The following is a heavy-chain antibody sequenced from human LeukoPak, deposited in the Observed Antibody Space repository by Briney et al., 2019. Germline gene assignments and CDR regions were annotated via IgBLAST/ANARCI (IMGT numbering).Heavy chain of an antibody. CDR1: GFTFSSFG. CDR3: AKLLDGAGTGS. J-gene: IGHJ4*02. D-gene: IGHD3-10*01. V-gene: IGHV3-23*01. CDR2: ISGSGVST. Sequence: GGSLRLSCAASGFTFSSFGMSWVRQAPGKGLEWVSSISGSGVSTYYADSVKGRFTISRDNSKNTLYLQMNSLRAEDTAVYYCAKLLDGAGTGSWGQGTLVTVSS.